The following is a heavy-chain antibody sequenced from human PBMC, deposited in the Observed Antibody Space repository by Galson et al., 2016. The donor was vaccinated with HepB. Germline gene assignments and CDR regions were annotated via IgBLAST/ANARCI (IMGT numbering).Heavy chain of an antibody. CDR3: ARQIVVVVAATRGVDWFDP. V-gene: IGHV4-38-2*01. J-gene: IGHJ5*02. CDR2: IYYSGST. D-gene: IGHD2-15*01. CDR1: GYSISSGYY. Sequence: SETLSLTCAVSGYSISSGYYWGWIRQPPGKGLEWIGSIYYSGSTYYNPSLKSRVTMSVDTSKNQFSLKLNSVTAADTAVYYCARQIVVVVAATRGVDWFDPWGQGTLVTVSS.